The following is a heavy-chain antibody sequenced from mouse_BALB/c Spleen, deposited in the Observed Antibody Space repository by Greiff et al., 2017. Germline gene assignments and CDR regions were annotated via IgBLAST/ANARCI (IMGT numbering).Heavy chain of an antibody. CDR2: INPSSGYT. J-gene: IGHJ3*01. V-gene: IGHV1-4*01. CDR1: GYTFTSYT. CDR3: ARYYGYDGGFAY. Sequence: VQLVESGAELARPGASVKMSCKASGYTFTSYTMHWVKQRPGQGLEWIGYINPSSGYTNYNQKFKDKATLTADKSSSTAYMQLSSLTSEDSAVYYCARYYGYDGGFAYWGQGTLVTVSA. D-gene: IGHD2-2*01.